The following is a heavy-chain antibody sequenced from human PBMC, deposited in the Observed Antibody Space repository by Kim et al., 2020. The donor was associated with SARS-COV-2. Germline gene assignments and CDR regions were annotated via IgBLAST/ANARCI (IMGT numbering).Heavy chain of an antibody. J-gene: IGHJ4*02. Sequence: SETLSLTCTVSGDSITNSNQYWGWIRQPPGRGLEWIGTVYYSGRTYYNPSLRSRVIMSVDTSRNQFFLMLTSVTAADTAVYYCGRHHYSGNNMYPPFDYWGQGTLATVSS. CDR3: GRHHYSGNNMYPPFDY. CDR1: GDSITNSNQY. CDR2: VYYSGRT. V-gene: IGHV4-39*01. D-gene: IGHD3-10*01.